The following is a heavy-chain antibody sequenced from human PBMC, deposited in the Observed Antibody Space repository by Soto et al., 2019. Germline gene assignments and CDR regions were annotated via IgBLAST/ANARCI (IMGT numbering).Heavy chain of an antibody. J-gene: IGHJ3*02. CDR2: IYHSGST. V-gene: IGHV4-4*02. Sequence: PSETLSLTCAVSGGSISSSNWWSWVRQPPGKGLEWIGEIYHSGSTNYNPSLKSRVTISVDKSKNQFSPKLSSVTAADTAVYYCARDAIAAGSLGAFDIWGQVTMVTVSS. CDR1: GGSISSSNW. CDR3: ARDAIAAGSLGAFDI. D-gene: IGHD6-13*01.